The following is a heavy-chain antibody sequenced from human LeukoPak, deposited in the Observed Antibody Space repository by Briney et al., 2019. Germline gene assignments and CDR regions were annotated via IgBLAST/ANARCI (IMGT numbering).Heavy chain of an antibody. J-gene: IGHJ4*02. V-gene: IGHV1-18*01. CDR3: ARGDYYDSSGYLDY. D-gene: IGHD3-22*01. CDR2: ISAYNGNT. Sequence: ASVKVSCKASGGTFSSYGISWVRQAPGQGLEWMGWISAYNGNTNYAQKFQGRVTMTTDTSTSTAYMELRSLRSDDTAVYYCARGDYYDSSGYLDYWGQGTLVTVSS. CDR1: GGTFSSYG.